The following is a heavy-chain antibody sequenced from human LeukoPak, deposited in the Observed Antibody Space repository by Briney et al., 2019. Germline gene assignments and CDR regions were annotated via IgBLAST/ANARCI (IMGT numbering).Heavy chain of an antibody. CDR1: GFIFNNYA. CDR3: ANEDSSTKLDY. V-gene: IGHV3-23*01. D-gene: IGHD6-13*01. CDR2: ISGSGGST. Sequence: GGSLRLSCAASGFIFNNYAMSWVRQAPGKGLEWVSAISGSGGSTYYADSVKGRFTISRDNSKNTLYLQMNSLRAEDTAVYYCANEDSSTKLDYWGQGTLVTVSS. J-gene: IGHJ4*02.